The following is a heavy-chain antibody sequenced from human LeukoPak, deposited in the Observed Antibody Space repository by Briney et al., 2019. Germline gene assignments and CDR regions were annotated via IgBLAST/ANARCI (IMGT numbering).Heavy chain of an antibody. CDR2: INPNSGGT. Sequence: ASVKVSCKASGYTFTGYYMHWVRQAPGQGLEWMGWINPNSGGTNYAQKFQGWVTMTRDTSISTAYMELSRLRSDDTAVYYCASTSRSIPGKLVMDVWGQGTTVTVSS. CDR3: ASTSRSIPGKLVMDV. CDR1: GYTFTGYY. J-gene: IGHJ6*02. V-gene: IGHV1-2*04. D-gene: IGHD3-16*01.